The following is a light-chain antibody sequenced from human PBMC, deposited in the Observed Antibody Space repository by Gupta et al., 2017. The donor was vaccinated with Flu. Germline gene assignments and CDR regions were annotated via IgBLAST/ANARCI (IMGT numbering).Light chain of an antibody. J-gene: IGLJ1*01. CDR3: QSADSSGTYKV. Sequence: SYELTQPSSVSVSPGQTARITCSGDALPKQHAYWYQQKPGQAPVLVIYKDSERPSGIPERFSGSSSGTTVTLTISGVQAEDEADYYCQSADSSGTYKVFGTGTKVTVL. CDR2: KDS. CDR1: ALPKQH. V-gene: IGLV3-25*02.